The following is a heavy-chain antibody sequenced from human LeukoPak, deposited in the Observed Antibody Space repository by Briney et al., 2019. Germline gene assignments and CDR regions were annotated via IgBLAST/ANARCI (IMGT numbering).Heavy chain of an antibody. CDR1: GDSIRNYY. CDR3: ARGGSSCYGCHNWFDP. D-gene: IGHD2-2*01. J-gene: IGHJ5*02. Sequence: SETLSLTCSVSGDSIRNYYWSRIRQSPGKGLEWIGYVDKSGSTNYNPSFKSRVIVSSDTSRNEFSLNLNSMTAADTTIYYCARGGSSCYGCHNWFDPWGQGTRVTVSS. V-gene: IGHV4-59*01. CDR2: VDKSGST.